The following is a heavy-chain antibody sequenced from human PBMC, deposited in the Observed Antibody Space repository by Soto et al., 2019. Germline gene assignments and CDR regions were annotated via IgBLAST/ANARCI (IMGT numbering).Heavy chain of an antibody. V-gene: IGHV3-23*01. CDR1: GFICSSYD. CDR2: ILVGGST. CDR3: AKETANGGGDFEN. Sequence: GGSLRLSCAVSGFICSSYDMSWVRQAPGKGLEWVSTILVGGSTHYEDSVKGRFTISRDTSKNTVYLQMNSLTAGDTAVYYCAKETANGGGDFENCGQGTMVTVSS. J-gene: IGHJ3*02. D-gene: IGHD2-8*01.